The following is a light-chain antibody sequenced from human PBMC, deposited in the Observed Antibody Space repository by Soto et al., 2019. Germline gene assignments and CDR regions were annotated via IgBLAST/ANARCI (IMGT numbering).Light chain of an antibody. CDR2: DVS. Sequence: QSALTQPRSVSGSPGQSVTISCTGTSSDVGGYNYVSWYQQHPGKAPKLMIYDVSKRPSGVPDRFSGSKSGNTASLTISGLQAEDEADYYCQSYDSSLSVSYVFGTGTKLTVL. CDR1: SSDVGGYNY. CDR3: QSYDSSLSVSYV. J-gene: IGLJ1*01. V-gene: IGLV2-11*01.